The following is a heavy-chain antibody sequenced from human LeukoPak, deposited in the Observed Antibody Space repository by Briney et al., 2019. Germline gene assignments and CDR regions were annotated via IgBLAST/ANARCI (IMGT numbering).Heavy chain of an antibody. CDR2: ISSSGSTI. J-gene: IGHJ4*02. Sequence: PPGGSLRLSCAASGFTFSSYEMNWVRQAPGKGLEWVSYISSSGSTIYYADSVKGRFTISRDNAKNSLYLQMNSLRAEDTALYYCARKNDYGGNSDYWGQGTLVTVSS. CDR1: GFTFSSYE. CDR3: ARKNDYGGNSDY. D-gene: IGHD4-23*01. V-gene: IGHV3-48*03.